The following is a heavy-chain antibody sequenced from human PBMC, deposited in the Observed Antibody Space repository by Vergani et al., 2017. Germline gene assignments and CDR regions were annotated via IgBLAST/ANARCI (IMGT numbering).Heavy chain of an antibody. CDR1: GGSISSGDYY. J-gene: IGHJ6*03. CDR3: ARVDLGIYYYYMDV. Sequence: QVQLQESGPGLVKPSQTLSLTCTVSGGSISSGDYYWSWIRQPPGKGLEWIGYLYYSGSTYYNPSLKSRVNISVDTSKNQFSMKLSSVTAADTAVYYCARVDLGIYYYYMDVWGKGTTVTVSS. CDR2: LYYSGST. D-gene: IGHD7-27*01. V-gene: IGHV4-30-4*01.